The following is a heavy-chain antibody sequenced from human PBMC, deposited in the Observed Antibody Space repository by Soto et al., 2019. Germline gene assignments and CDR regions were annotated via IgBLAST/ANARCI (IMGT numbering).Heavy chain of an antibody. V-gene: IGHV1-46*01. CDR1: GYTFTSYY. J-gene: IGHJ5*02. CDR3: ARGHPNYYDSSGYYSNWFDP. D-gene: IGHD3-22*01. CDR2: INPSGGST. Sequence: ASVKLSCEASGYTFTSYYMHWVRQAPGQGLEWMGIINPSGGSTSYAQKFQGRVTMTRDTSTSTVYMELSSLRSEDTAVYYCARGHPNYYDSSGYYSNWFDPWGQGALVTVSS.